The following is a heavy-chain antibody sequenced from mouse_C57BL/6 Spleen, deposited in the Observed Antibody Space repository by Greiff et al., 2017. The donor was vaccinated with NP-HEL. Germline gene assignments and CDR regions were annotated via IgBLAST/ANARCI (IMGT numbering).Heavy chain of an antibody. D-gene: IGHD2-4*01. Sequence: EVKVVESEGGLVQPGSSMKLSCTASGFTFSDYYMAWVRQVPEKGLEWVANINYDGSSTYYLDSLKSRFIISRDNAKNILYLQMSSLKSEDTATYYCARVEYDYDVRPYAMDYWGQGTSVTVSS. V-gene: IGHV5-16*01. CDR3: ARVEYDYDVRPYAMDY. CDR2: INYDGSST. J-gene: IGHJ4*01. CDR1: GFTFSDYY.